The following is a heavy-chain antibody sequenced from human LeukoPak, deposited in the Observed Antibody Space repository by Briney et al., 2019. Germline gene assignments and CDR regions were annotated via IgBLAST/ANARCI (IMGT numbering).Heavy chain of an antibody. D-gene: IGHD3-22*01. Sequence: PGGSLRLSCAASGFTFSSYAMSWVRQAPGKGLEWVSAISGSGGSTYYADSVKGRFTISRDNSKNTLYLQMNSLRAEDTAVYYCAKRLGSSGYYHYFDYWGQGTLVTVSS. J-gene: IGHJ4*02. CDR2: ISGSGGST. CDR3: AKRLGSSGYYHYFDY. CDR1: GFTFSSYA. V-gene: IGHV3-23*01.